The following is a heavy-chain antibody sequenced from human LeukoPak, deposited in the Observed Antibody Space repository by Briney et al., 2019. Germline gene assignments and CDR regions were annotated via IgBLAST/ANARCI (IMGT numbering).Heavy chain of an antibody. CDR1: GGTFSSYA. CDR3: ARGGRYSYGPDY. D-gene: IGHD5-18*01. J-gene: IGHJ4*02. Sequence: SVKVSCKASGGTFSSYAISWVRQASGQGLEWMGGIIPIFGTANYAQKFQGRVTITTDESTSTAYMELSSLRSEDTAVYYCARGGRYSYGPDYWGQGTLVTVSS. V-gene: IGHV1-69*05. CDR2: IIPIFGTA.